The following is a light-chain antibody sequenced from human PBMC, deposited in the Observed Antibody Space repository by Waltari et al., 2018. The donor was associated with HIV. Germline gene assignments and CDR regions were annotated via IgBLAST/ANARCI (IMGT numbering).Light chain of an antibody. Sequence: SYVLTQPPSVSVAPGQTARITCGGNNIGSNTVHWYQQSPGQAPVLVVHADSDRHAGFPGGFSGSKSGNTATLTISRVEAGDEADYYCQVWDSRSDHPVLGGGTRLTVL. CDR2: ADS. CDR1: NIGSNT. J-gene: IGLJ3*02. V-gene: IGLV3-21*02. CDR3: QVWDSRSDHPV.